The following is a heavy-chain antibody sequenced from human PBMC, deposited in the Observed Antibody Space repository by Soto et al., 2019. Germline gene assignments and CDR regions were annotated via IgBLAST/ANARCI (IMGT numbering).Heavy chain of an antibody. Sequence: SETLSLTCTLSGDSISSSSYYWGWIRQPPGKGLEWIGSIYYSGSTYYNPSLKSRVTISVDTSKNQFSLQLRSVTAEDTAMYYCARQTRLTNNWFDPWVQGTLVTVS. J-gene: IGHJ5*02. CDR2: IYYSGST. D-gene: IGHD2-2*01. CDR3: ARQTRLTNNWFDP. CDR1: GDSISSSSYY. V-gene: IGHV4-39*01.